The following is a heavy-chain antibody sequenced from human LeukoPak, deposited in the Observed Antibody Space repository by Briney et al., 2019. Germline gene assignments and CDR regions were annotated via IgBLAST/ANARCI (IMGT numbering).Heavy chain of an antibody. Sequence: PGGSLRLSCAASGFAFSSYSMNWVRQAPGKGLEWVSSISSSSSYIYYADSVRGRFTISRDNAKNSLYLQMNSLRAEDTAVYYCARDDYGDYLGMDVWGQGTTVTVSS. J-gene: IGHJ6*02. CDR2: ISSSSSYI. CDR3: ARDDYGDYLGMDV. D-gene: IGHD4-17*01. CDR1: GFAFSSYS. V-gene: IGHV3-21*01.